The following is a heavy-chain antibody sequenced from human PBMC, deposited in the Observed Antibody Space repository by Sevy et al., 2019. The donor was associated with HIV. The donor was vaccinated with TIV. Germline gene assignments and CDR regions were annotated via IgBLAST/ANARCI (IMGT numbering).Heavy chain of an antibody. CDR1: GFTFSSYS. D-gene: IGHD6-6*01. CDR2: ISSSSSYI. V-gene: IGHV3-21*01. Sequence: GGSLRLSCAASGFTFSSYSMNWVRQAPGKGLEWVSSISSSSSYIYYADSVKGRFTISRDNAKNSLYLQMNSLRAEDTAVYYCARGLGISSSGGDVDYWGQRTLVTVSS. CDR3: ARGLGISSSGGDVDY. J-gene: IGHJ4*02.